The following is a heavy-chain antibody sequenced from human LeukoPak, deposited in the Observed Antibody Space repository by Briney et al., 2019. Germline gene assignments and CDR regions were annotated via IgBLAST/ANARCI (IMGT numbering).Heavy chain of an antibody. CDR1: GFTFRSYE. D-gene: IGHD6-19*01. Sequence: GGSLRLSCAASGFTFRSYEMSWVRQAPGKGLEWVSSISSTGNTIYYADSVKGRFTISRDNAKNSLFLQMSSLKTEDTAVYYCARDRIAVAGTLWGQGTLVTVSS. CDR3: ARDRIAVAGTL. J-gene: IGHJ4*02. V-gene: IGHV3-48*03. CDR2: ISSTGNTI.